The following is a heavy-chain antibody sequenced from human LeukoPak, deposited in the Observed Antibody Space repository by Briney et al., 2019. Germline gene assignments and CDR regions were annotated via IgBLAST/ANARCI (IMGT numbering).Heavy chain of an antibody. CDR3: ARDLVGYYDSSGYFDI. CDR2: IYHSGST. CDR1: GGSISSGGYS. Sequence: TPSQTLSLTCAVSGGSISSGGYSWSWIRQPPGKGREWIGYIYHSGSTYYNPSLKSRVTISVDRSKNQFSLKLSSVTAADTAVYYCARDLVGYYDSSGYFDIWGQGTMVTVSS. J-gene: IGHJ3*02. V-gene: IGHV4-30-2*01. D-gene: IGHD3-22*01.